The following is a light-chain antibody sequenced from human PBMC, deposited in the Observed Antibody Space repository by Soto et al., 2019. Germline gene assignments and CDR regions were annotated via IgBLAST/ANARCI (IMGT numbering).Light chain of an antibody. CDR2: EVS. V-gene: IGKV2-30*01. CDR1: QSLLYSDGKTF. Sequence: EVVMTQSPLSLPVTLGQPASIFCRSSQSLLYSDGKTFLTWFHQRPGQAPRRLIYEVSNRDSGVPASFSGSGSGTDFTLKISRVEAEDVGVYYCMQGTHWPLTFGGGTKVEIK. J-gene: IGKJ4*01. CDR3: MQGTHWPLT.